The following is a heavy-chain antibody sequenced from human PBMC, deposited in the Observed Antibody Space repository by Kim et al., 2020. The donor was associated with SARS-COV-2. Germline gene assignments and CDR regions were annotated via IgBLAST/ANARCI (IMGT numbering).Heavy chain of an antibody. D-gene: IGHD1-26*01. CDR2: IIPIFGTA. Sequence: SVKVSCKASGGTFSSYAISWVRQAPGQGLEWMGGIIPIFGTANYAQKFQGRVTITADESTSTAYMELSSLRSEDTAVYYCARGSLEDGSSYYYYGMDVWGQGTTVTVSS. CDR3: ARGSLEDGSSYYYYGMDV. CDR1: GGTFSSYA. V-gene: IGHV1-69*13. J-gene: IGHJ6*02.